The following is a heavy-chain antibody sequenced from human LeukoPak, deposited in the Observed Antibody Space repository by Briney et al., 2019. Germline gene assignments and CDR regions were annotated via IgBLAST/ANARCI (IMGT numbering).Heavy chain of an antibody. D-gene: IGHD6-13*01. V-gene: IGHV3-7*01. J-gene: IGHJ4*02. Sequence: PGGSLRLSCTASGFTFSSYWMTWVRQAPGKGLEWVANIKQDGGEKYYVDSVQGRFTISRDNAENSLYLQMNSLRVEDTAVYYCARMSSSSWFVCDYWGQGTLVTVSS. CDR1: GFTFSSYW. CDR2: IKQDGGEK. CDR3: ARMSSSSWFVCDY.